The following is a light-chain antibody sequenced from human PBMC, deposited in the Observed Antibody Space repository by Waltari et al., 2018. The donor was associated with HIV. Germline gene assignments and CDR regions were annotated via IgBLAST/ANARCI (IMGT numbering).Light chain of an antibody. Sequence: QSVLTQPPSASGTPGQRVTISCSGSSSNIGSNTVNWHQQLPGTAPKLLIYSNNQRPAGVPDRVSGSKSGTSASLAIRWLQSEDEADYYCAAWDDSLNGWVFGGGTKLTVL. CDR1: SSNIGSNT. CDR2: SNN. CDR3: AAWDDSLNGWV. V-gene: IGLV1-44*01. J-gene: IGLJ3*02.